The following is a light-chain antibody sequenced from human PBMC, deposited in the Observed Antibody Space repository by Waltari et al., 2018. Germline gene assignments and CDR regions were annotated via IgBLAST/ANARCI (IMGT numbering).Light chain of an antibody. V-gene: IGLV3-25*03. CDR2: KDT. Sequence: SYDLTQPPSVSVSPGQTARITCSGDPLAQPFACWYQQNSGQAPVLRIYKDTERPSGIPERFPASTSGTTGTLAVSGVQAEDEADYYCQSADIKGLVLFGGGTKL. J-gene: IGLJ3*02. CDR1: PLAQPF. CDR3: QSADIKGLVL.